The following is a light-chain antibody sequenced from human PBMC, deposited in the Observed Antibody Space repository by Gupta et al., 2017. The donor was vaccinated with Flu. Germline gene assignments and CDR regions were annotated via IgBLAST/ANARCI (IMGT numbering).Light chain of an antibody. V-gene: IGLV1-47*01. J-gene: IGLJ3*02. CDR1: SSNIGTNY. CDR2: RND. CDR3: ASWDDSLSGWV. Sequence: QFVLTQPPSAYGTTGPWVTISCSGSSSNIGTNYVYWYQQLPGTAPKLLIYRNDQRPSGVPDRFSGSRSGTSASLAISGLRSEDEADYYCASWDDSLSGWVFGGGTKLTAL.